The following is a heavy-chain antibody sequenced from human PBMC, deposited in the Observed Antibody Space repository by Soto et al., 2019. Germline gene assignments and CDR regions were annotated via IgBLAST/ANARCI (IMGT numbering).Heavy chain of an antibody. Sequence: SETLSLTCIVSGGSISSDDYYCIWIRQAPGKGLEWIGYIYHSGSTYYNPSLKSRVSTSVDTSRNQFSLKLSSVTAADTAVYYCARGRAYYDSSGYHYVDHWGQGALVTVSS. J-gene: IGHJ4*02. CDR3: ARGRAYYDSSGYHYVDH. CDR2: IYHSGST. CDR1: GGSISSDDYY. D-gene: IGHD3-22*01. V-gene: IGHV4-30-4*01.